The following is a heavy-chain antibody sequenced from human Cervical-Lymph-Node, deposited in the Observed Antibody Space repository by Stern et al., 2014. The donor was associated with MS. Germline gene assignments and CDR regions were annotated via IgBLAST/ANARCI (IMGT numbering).Heavy chain of an antibody. CDR3: ARGDWFDP. J-gene: IGHJ5*02. V-gene: IGHV7-4-1*02. Sequence: EQLVESGSELKKPGASVKVSCKASGYTFTSYAIHWVRQAPGKGLEWMGWINTITGNAMYAQGFTGRFVFSLDTSVSTTYLQISSLKAEDTAVYYCARGDWFDPWGQGTLVTVSS. CDR1: GYTFTSYA. CDR2: INTITGNA.